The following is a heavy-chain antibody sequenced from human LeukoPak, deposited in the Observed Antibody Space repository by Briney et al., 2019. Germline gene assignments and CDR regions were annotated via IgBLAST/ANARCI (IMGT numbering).Heavy chain of an antibody. CDR1: GFTFSSYA. Sequence: QTGGSLRLSCAASGFTFSSYAMSWVRQAPGKGLEWVSAISGSGGSTYYADSVKGRFTISRDNSKNTLYLQMNSLRAEDTAVYYCARDPTVTNPFFDYWGQGTLVTVSS. CDR2: ISGSGGST. D-gene: IGHD4-17*01. V-gene: IGHV3-23*01. CDR3: ARDPTVTNPFFDY. J-gene: IGHJ4*02.